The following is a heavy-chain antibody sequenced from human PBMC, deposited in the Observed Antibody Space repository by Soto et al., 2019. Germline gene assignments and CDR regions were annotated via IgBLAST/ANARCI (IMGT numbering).Heavy chain of an antibody. CDR1: SGPSSSHN. CDR2: VYSTGGT. J-gene: IGHJ6*02. Sequence: QVQLQQSGPGLVKPSDTLSLTCSVSSGPSSSHNWGWIRQPPGRGLEWIGYVYSTGGTSYNPFLMTRVNLSADTSTNHISLTLTSVTASDTAVYDCVRQGIGNLHGLVDVWGQGTTVRVSS. D-gene: IGHD1-1*01. CDR3: VRQGIGNLHGLVDV. V-gene: IGHV4-59*08.